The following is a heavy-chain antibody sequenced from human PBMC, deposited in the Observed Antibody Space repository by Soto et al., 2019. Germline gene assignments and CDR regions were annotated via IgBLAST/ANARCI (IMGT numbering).Heavy chain of an antibody. CDR1: GGSXINTTW. CDR2: IYHTGAT. Sequence: TXETLSLTCAVSGGSXINTTWWSWVRQPPGKGLEWIGEIYHTGATNYNPSLESRVTISVDESKNQFSLKLTSVTAADTAIYFCTRSSAGMDYWGQGTLVTVSS. D-gene: IGHD2-2*03. J-gene: IGHJ4*02. V-gene: IGHV4-4*02. CDR3: TRSSAGMDY.